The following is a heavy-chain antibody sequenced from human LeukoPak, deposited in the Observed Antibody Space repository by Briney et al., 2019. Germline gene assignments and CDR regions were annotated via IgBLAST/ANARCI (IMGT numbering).Heavy chain of an antibody. V-gene: IGHV4-59*01. Sequence: MSSETLSLTCTVSGGSISSYYWSWIRQPPGKGLEWIGYIYYSGSTNYNPSLKSRVTISVDTSKNQFSLKLSSVTAADTAVYYCARGGFGEYGYWGQGTPVTVSS. CDR3: ARGGFGEYGY. D-gene: IGHD3-10*01. CDR1: GGSISSYY. J-gene: IGHJ4*02. CDR2: IYYSGST.